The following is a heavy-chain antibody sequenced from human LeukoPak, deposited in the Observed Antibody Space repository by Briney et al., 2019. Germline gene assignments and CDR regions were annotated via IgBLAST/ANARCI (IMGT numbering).Heavy chain of an antibody. CDR3: ARRDNYDY. D-gene: IGHD2-15*01. V-gene: IGHV3-43*02. Sequence: GSLRLSCAASGFTFDDYAMHWVRQAPGKGLEWVSLISGDGGSTYYADSVKGRFTISRGNSKNSLYLQMNSLRAEDTAVYYCARRDNYDYWGQGTLVTVSS. CDR2: ISGDGGST. J-gene: IGHJ4*02. CDR1: GFTFDDYA.